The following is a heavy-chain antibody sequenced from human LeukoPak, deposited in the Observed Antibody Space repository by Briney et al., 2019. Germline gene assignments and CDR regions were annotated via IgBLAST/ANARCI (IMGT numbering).Heavy chain of an antibody. J-gene: IGHJ4*02. CDR1: GFTFSNYG. CDR2: INHSGST. V-gene: IGHV4-34*01. CDR3: ARHAYYDILTGYYGSSAPSYYFDY. D-gene: IGHD3-9*01. Sequence: GSLRLSCAASGFTFSNYGMHWVRQAQGKGLEWIGEINHSGSTNYNPSLKSRVTISVDTSKNQFSLKLSSVTAADTAVYYCARHAYYDILTGYYGSSAPSYYFDYWGRGTLVTVSS.